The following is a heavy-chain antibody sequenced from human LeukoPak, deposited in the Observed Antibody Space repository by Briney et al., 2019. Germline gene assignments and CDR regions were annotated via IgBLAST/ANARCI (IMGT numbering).Heavy chain of an antibody. CDR1: GFTFSSYA. CDR2: ISDSGGST. J-gene: IGHJ4*02. D-gene: IGHD3-10*01. Sequence: GGSLRLSCAASGFTFSSYAMSWVSQAPGKGLEWVSGISDSGGSTYYGDSVKGRFTISRDNAKNSLYLQMNSLRAEDTALYYCARKFYYYFAFWGQRTLVTVSS. CDR3: ARKFYYYFAF. V-gene: IGHV3-23*01.